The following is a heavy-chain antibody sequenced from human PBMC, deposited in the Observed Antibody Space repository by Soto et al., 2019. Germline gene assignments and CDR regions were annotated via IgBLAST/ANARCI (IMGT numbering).Heavy chain of an antibody. D-gene: IGHD2-2*03. V-gene: IGHV4-34*01. CDR3: AIFLGYCSSTSCSRIDP. CDR2: INHSGST. J-gene: IGHJ5*02. Sequence: SETLSLTCAVYGGSFSGYYWSWIRQPPGKGLEWIGEINHSGSTNYNPSLKSRVTISVDTSKNQFSLKLSSVTAADTAVYYCAIFLGYCSSTSCSRIDPSGQATLVSVSS. CDR1: GGSFSGYY.